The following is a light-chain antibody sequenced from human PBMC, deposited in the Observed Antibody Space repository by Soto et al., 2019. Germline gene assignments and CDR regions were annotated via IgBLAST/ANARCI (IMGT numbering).Light chain of an antibody. J-gene: IGLJ1*01. Sequence: QSVLTQPASVSGSPGQSITISCPGANSDVGTYNLVSWYQQHPGNAPKVIIYEVSKRPSGVSIRFSGSKSANTASLTISGLQAEDEADYYCCSYAGTNTRFVFGTGTNVTVL. CDR3: CSYAGTNTRFV. CDR1: NSDVGTYNL. V-gene: IGLV2-23*02. CDR2: EVS.